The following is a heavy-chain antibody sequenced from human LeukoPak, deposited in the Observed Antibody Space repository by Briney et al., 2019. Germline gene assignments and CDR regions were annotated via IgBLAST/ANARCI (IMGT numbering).Heavy chain of an antibody. J-gene: IGHJ4*02. CDR2: INPNIVGT. CDR3: ARDHPLTIAVAGTQNDY. D-gene: IGHD6-19*01. Sequence: ASLKLSSKASRYIFTGYYMHCVRQAPGHGLEWMGWINPNIVGTNSAHKCQCRVTITRDTSISTAYMELSRPRSDDTAVYYCARDHPLTIAVAGTQNDYWGQGTLVTVSS. V-gene: IGHV1-2*02. CDR1: RYIFTGYY.